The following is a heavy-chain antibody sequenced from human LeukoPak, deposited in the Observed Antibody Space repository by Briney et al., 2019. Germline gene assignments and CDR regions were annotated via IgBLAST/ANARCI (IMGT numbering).Heavy chain of an antibody. CDR3: ARDGDYYDSSGYYDTEHFDY. CDR2: ISSSGSTI. CDR1: GFTFSDYY. D-gene: IGHD3-22*01. Sequence: KAGGSLRLSCAASGFTFSDYYMSWIRQAPGKGLEWVSYISSSGSTIYYADSVKGRFTISRDNAKNSLYLQMNSLRAEDTAVYYCARDGDYYDSSGYYDTEHFDYWGQGTLVTVSS. J-gene: IGHJ4*02. V-gene: IGHV3-11*01.